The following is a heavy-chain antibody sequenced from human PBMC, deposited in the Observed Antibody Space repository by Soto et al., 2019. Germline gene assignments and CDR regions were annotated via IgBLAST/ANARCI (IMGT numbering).Heavy chain of an antibody. D-gene: IGHD4-17*01. CDR3: ARPDFGDYWYFDL. CDR1: GGPFSSHT. J-gene: IGHJ2*01. V-gene: IGHV1-69*08. CDR2: IIPALGTT. Sequence: QDQLVQSGAEVKKPGSSVKVSCKAFGGPFSSHTFSWVRQAPGQGLEWMGRIIPALGTTTYAQKFQGRVTITADESVTTVYMELNSSRTEDTAVYYCARPDFGDYWYFDLWGRGTLVTVSS.